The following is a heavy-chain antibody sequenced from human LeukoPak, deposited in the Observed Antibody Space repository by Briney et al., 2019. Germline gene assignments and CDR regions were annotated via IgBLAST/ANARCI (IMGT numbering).Heavy chain of an antibody. V-gene: IGHV4-59*01. CDR3: AREIVGATGAFDL. J-gene: IGHJ2*01. CDR1: GGSISSYY. Sequence: SETLSLTCTVSGGSISSYYWSWIRQPPGKVLEWIGYTYYSGSTNYNPSLKSRVTISVDTSKNQFSLKLSSVTAADTAVYYCAREIVGATGAFDLWGRGTLVTVSS. CDR2: TYYSGST. D-gene: IGHD1-26*01.